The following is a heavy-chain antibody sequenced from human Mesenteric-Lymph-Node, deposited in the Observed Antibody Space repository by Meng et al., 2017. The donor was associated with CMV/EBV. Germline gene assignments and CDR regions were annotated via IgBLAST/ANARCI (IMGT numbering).Heavy chain of an antibody. CDR2: TWYDGTNN. CDR3: ARGDSDYDYYYYGIDV. CDR1: GFTFNRYP. V-gene: IGHV3-33*01. J-gene: IGHJ6*02. Sequence: GGSLRLSCAASGFTFNRYPMHWVRQAPGKGLEWVAITWYDGTNNYYADSVTGRFTISRDNSKNTLYLQINSLRAEDAAVYFCARGDSDYDYYYYGIDVWGQGTTVTVSS. D-gene: IGHD4-11*01.